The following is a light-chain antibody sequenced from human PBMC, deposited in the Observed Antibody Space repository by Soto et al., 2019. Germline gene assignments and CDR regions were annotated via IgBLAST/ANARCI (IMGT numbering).Light chain of an antibody. CDR3: CSYAGSYSQVV. CDR2: DVS. Sequence: QSALTQPRSVSGSPGQSVTISCTGTSSDVGGYNYVSWYQQHPGKAPKLMIYDVSKRPSGVPDRFSGSKSGNTASLTISGLQAEDEADYYCCSYAGSYSQVVFGVGTKLTFL. V-gene: IGLV2-11*01. CDR1: SSDVGGYNY. J-gene: IGLJ2*01.